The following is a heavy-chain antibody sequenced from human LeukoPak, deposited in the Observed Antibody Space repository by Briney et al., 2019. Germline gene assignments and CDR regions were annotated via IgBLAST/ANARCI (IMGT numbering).Heavy chain of an antibody. V-gene: IGHV4-34*01. CDR1: GGSFSGYY. CDR2: IKHRGST. CDR3: ARSANYDYVWGSYRQRGYIDY. D-gene: IGHD3-16*02. Sequence: SETLSLTCAVYGGSFSGYYWSWIRQPPGKGLEWIGEIKHRGSTDYNPTLKRRDTKSADTSKNKFSLKLSSVTAADTAVYYCARSANYDYVWGSYRQRGYIDYWGQGTLVTVSS. J-gene: IGHJ4*02.